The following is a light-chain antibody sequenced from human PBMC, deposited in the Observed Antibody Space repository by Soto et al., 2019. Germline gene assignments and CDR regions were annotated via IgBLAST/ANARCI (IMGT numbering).Light chain of an antibody. Sequence: QSVLTQPASVSGSPGQSITISCTGTTSDIGGYNHVSWYQQHPDKAPKLLISGVSHRPSGVSYRFSGSKSGNTASLTISGLQAEDEADYYCSSYASGSTPYVFGTGTKLTVL. J-gene: IGLJ1*01. CDR3: SSYASGSTPYV. CDR2: GVS. V-gene: IGLV2-14*01. CDR1: TSDIGGYNH.